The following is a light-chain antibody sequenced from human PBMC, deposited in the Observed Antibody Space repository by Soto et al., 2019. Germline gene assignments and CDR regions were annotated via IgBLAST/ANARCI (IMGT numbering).Light chain of an antibody. V-gene: IGKV3-20*01. Sequence: ESVLTQSPGTLSLSPGERATLSCRASQSVSSNYLAWYQQKPGQAPRLLIYGASTRATGIPDRFSGSGSGTDFTLTLSRLEPEDSAVYYCQQYGSSPTWTFGQGTKV. J-gene: IGKJ1*01. CDR3: QQYGSSPTWT. CDR2: GAS. CDR1: QSVSSNY.